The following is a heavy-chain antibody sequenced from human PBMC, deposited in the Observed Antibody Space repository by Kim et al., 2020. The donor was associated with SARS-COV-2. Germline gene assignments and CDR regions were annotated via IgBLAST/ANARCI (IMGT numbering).Heavy chain of an antibody. J-gene: IGHJ4*02. CDR2: ISYDGSKK. D-gene: IGHD6-19*01. V-gene: IGHV3-30-3*01. CDR3: ARDPWGAVAGTDGFEY. Sequence: GGSLRLSCAASGFTFSSYAMHWVRQAPGKGLEWVAVISYDGSKKYYADSVKGRFTISRDNSKNTLYLQMNSLRAEDTAVYYCARDPWGAVAGTDGFEYWGEGTLGTVSA. CDR1: GFTFSSYA.